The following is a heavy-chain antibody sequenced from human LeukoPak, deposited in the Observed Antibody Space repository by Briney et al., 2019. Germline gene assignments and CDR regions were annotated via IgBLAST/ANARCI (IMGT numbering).Heavy chain of an antibody. CDR2: IIPIFGTA. D-gene: IGHD6-6*01. CDR1: NYTFASYA. V-gene: IGHV1-69*13. Sequence: SVKVSCKASNYTFASYAISWVRQAPGQGLEWMGGIIPIFGTANYAQKFQGRVTITADESTSTAYMELSSLRSEDTAVYYCARDGIAARGLFDYWGQGTLVTVSS. CDR3: ARDGIAARGLFDY. J-gene: IGHJ4*02.